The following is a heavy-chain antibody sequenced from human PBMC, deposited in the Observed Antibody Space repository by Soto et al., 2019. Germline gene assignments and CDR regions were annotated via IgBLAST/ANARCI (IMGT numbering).Heavy chain of an antibody. D-gene: IGHD1-26*01. CDR1: GFTFTNYG. Sequence: HPWGSLRLSCAASGFTFTNYGMHFFRHPPLKWLEWVAIIWHDGNNKYYADSVRGRFIIARDNSKNRLYLQMNSLRAEDTAVYYCASDLVGASDSYGLDVWGQGTPVTVSS. CDR2: IWHDGNNK. CDR3: ASDLVGASDSYGLDV. V-gene: IGHV3-33*01. J-gene: IGHJ6*02.